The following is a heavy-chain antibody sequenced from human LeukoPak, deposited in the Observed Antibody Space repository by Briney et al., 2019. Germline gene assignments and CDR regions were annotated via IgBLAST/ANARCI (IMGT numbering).Heavy chain of an antibody. CDR2: INPNSGGT. V-gene: IGHV1-2*02. CDR3: ARVHPDCSGGSCYYRFDP. D-gene: IGHD2-15*01. J-gene: IGHJ5*02. CDR1: GYTFTGYY. Sequence: ASVKVSCKASGYTFTGYYMHWVRQAPGQGLEWVGWINPNSGGTNYAQKFQGRVTMTRDTSISTAYMELSRLRSDDTAVYYCARVHPDCSGGSCYYRFDPWGQGTLVTVSS.